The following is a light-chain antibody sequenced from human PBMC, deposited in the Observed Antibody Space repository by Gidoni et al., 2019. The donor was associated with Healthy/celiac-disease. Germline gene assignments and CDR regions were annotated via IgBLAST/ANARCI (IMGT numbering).Light chain of an antibody. CDR2: DAS. Sequence: DIQMTQSPSTLSASVGDRVTTPLRASQSISSLLAWYQQKPGKAPKLLIYDASSLESGVPSRFSGSGSGTEFTLTISSLQPDDFATYYCQQYNSYSPLTFGGGTKVEIK. CDR1: QSISSL. J-gene: IGKJ4*01. CDR3: QQYNSYSPLT. V-gene: IGKV1-5*01.